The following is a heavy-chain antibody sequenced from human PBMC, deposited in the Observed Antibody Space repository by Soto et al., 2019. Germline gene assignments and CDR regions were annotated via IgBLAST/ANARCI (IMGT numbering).Heavy chain of an antibody. CDR3: AKPPDRDELGTFDY. J-gene: IGHJ4*02. V-gene: IGHV3-23*01. CDR2: ISGSGGST. Sequence: EVQLLESGGGLVQPGGPLRPSCEASGSTFSSNAMSWAPQAPGKGREWVSAISGSGGSTYYADSVKGRFTISRDNSKNTLYLQMNSLRAEDTAVYYCAKPPDRDELGTFDYWGQGTLVTVSS. D-gene: IGHD6-6*01. CDR1: GSTFSSNA.